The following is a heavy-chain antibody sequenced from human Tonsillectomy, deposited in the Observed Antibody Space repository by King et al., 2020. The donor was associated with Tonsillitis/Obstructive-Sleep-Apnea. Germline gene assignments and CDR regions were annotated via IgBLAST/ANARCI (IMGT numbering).Heavy chain of an antibody. CDR1: GFTFSSYG. CDR2: IYYDGSNK. CDR3: ARDRGEYYYGMDV. Sequence: VQLVESGGGVVQPGRSLRLSCAASGFTFSSYGMHWVRQGPGKGLEWVAVIYYDGSNKYYADSLKGRFTISRDNYKNTLSLQMSSLRAEDTAVYYCARDRGEYYYGMDVWGQGTTDSVSS. J-gene: IGHJ6*02. D-gene: IGHD3-16*01. V-gene: IGHV3-33*01.